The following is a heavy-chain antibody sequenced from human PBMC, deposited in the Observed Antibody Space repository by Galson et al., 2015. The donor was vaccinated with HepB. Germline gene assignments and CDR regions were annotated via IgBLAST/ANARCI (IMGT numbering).Heavy chain of an antibody. CDR2: ISAASSYT. V-gene: IGHV3-11*06. CDR3: ARSRHCSGYSCAFDA. CDR1: GFPFRTSY. Sequence: SLRLSCAASGFPFRTSYMDWIRQSPGKGPEWLSYISAASSYTMYANSVKGRFTISRDNLRDSLYLQMNNLGVDDTATYYCARSRHCSGYSCAFDAWGRGTVVIVSS. D-gene: IGHD3-22*01. J-gene: IGHJ3*01.